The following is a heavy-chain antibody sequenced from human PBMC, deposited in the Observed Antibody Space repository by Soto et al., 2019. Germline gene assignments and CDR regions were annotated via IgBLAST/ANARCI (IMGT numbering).Heavy chain of an antibody. D-gene: IGHD4-4*01. CDR1: GYTFTGYY. V-gene: IGHV1-2*02. J-gene: IGHJ5*02. Sequence: QVQLVQSGAEVKKPGASVKVSCKASGYTFTGYYMHWVRQAPGQGLEWMGWINPNSGGTNYAQKFQGRVTMTRDTPTSTAYMERSRLRSDDTAVYYGARAYSNYLGYDPWGQGTLVTVSS. CDR3: ARAYSNYLGYDP. CDR2: INPNSGGT.